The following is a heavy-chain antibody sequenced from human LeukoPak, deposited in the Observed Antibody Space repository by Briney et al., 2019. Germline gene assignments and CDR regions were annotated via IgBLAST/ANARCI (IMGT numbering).Heavy chain of an antibody. V-gene: IGHV1-18*04. CDR1: GYTFTGYY. Sequence: ASVTVSCKASGYTFTGYYMHWVRQAPGQGLEWMGWISAYNGNTNYAQKLQGRVTMTTDTSTSTAYMELRSLRSDDTAVYYCARDPHYYDSSGYYYLDYWGQGTLVTVSS. J-gene: IGHJ4*02. CDR3: ARDPHYYDSSGYYYLDY. CDR2: ISAYNGNT. D-gene: IGHD3-22*01.